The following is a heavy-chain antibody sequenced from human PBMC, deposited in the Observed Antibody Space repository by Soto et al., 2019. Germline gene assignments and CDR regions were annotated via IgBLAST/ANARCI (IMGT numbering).Heavy chain of an antibody. D-gene: IGHD3-22*01. J-gene: IGHJ4*02. CDR2: IYHSGSA. V-gene: IGHV4-59*08. Sequence: QVQLQASGPGLVKPSETLSLTCTVSGGSISTYYWSWIRQPPRKGLEWIGYIYHSGSANYNPSVKSRGSISVATSRNQFSLKVTSMTAADTAIYYCARLRDSSGYYLDYWGQGTLVTVSS. CDR1: GGSISTYY. CDR3: ARLRDSSGYYLDY.